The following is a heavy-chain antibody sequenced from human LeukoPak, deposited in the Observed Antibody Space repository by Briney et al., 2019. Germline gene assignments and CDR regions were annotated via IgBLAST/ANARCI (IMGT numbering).Heavy chain of an antibody. CDR3: ARAYYGLGSYYDY. J-gene: IGHJ4*02. CDR1: GFTFSSYA. CDR2: ISGSGRTI. Sequence: GGSLRLSCAASGFTFSSYAMSWVRQAPGKGLEWVSAISGSGRTIYYADSVKGRFTISRDSAKNSLYLQMNSLRDEDTAVYYCARAYYGLGSYYDYWGQGTLVTVSS. V-gene: IGHV3-23*01. D-gene: IGHD3-10*01.